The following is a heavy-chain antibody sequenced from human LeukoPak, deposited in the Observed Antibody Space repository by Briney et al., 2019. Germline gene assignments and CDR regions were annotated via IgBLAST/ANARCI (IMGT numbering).Heavy chain of an antibody. V-gene: IGHV3-30*02. J-gene: IGHJ6*02. Sequence: PGGSLRLSCAASGFTFSSYGMHWVRQAPGKGLEWVAFIRYDGSNKYYADSVTGRFTISRDNSKNTLYPQMNSLRGEDTAVYYCAKDRGNSFYYGMDLWGQGTTVTVSS. D-gene: IGHD3-10*01. CDR2: IRYDGSNK. CDR1: GFTFSSYG. CDR3: AKDRGNSFYYGMDL.